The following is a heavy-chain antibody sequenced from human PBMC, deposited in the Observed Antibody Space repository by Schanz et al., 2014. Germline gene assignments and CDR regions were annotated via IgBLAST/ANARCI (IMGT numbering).Heavy chain of an antibody. CDR1: GGTFNSYT. Sequence: QVQLVQSGAEVKKPGSSMKVSCKASGGTFNSYTINWVRQAPGQGLEWMGRIIPILGIANYAQKFQGRVTITADRSTSTAYMELSSLRSEHTAVYSCARGYDDSPTDFWGQGTLVTVSS. J-gene: IGHJ4*02. CDR3: ARGYDDSPTDF. CDR2: IIPILGIA. V-gene: IGHV1-69*02. D-gene: IGHD4-17*01.